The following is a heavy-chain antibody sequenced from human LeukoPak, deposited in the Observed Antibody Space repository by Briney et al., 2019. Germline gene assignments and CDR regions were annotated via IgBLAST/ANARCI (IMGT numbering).Heavy chain of an antibody. D-gene: IGHD1-1*01. CDR3: AGETTGTHPYYFDY. V-gene: IGHV3-30*02. J-gene: IGHJ4*02. CDR1: GFTFSNYA. CDR2: IRHDGSNI. Sequence: GGSLRLSCAASGFTFSNYAMHWVRQAPGKGLEWVAFIRHDGSNIYYADSVKGRFTISRDNSKNTLYLQMNSLIPEDTAVYYCAGETTGTHPYYFDYWGQGTLVTVSS.